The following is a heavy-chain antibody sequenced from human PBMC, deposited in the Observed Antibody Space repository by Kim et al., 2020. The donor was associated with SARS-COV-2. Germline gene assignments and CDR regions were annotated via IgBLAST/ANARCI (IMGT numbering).Heavy chain of an antibody. Sequence: GGSLRLSCVASGFIFSSYAMSWVRQAPGKGLEWVSGITASGDNTYYADSVKGRFSISRDNSKNTLYLQMNSLRGDDTAVYYCAKEVEVVGKPLFDYWGQGTLVTVSS. CDR1: GFIFSSYA. D-gene: IGHD6-19*01. CDR2: ITASGDNT. V-gene: IGHV3-23*01. CDR3: AKEVEVVGKPLFDY. J-gene: IGHJ4*02.